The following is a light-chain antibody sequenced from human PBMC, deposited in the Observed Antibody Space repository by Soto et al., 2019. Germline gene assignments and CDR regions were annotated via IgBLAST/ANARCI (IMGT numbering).Light chain of an antibody. J-gene: IGLJ1*01. CDR3: SSYTSTSTYV. Sequence: QSALTQPASVSGSPGQSITISCTGTSSDVGGYNYVSWYQQYPGKAPKLMIYHVSNRPSGVSNRFSGSKSGNSASLTISGLQAEDEADYYCSSYTSTSTYVFGTRTKVTVL. CDR1: SSDVGGYNY. V-gene: IGLV2-14*01. CDR2: HVS.